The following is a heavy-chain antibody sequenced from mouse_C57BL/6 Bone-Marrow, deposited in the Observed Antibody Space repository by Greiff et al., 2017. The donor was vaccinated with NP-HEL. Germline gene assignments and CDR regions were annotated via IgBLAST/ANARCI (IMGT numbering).Heavy chain of an antibody. Sequence: QVQLQQPGAELVRPGTSVKLSCKASGYTFTSYWMHWVKQRPGQGLEWIGVIDPSDSYTNYNQKFKGKATLTVDTSSSTAYMQLSSLTSEDSAVYDCARVSTMVKCFAYWGQGTLVTVSA. CDR2: IDPSDSYT. CDR3: ARVSTMVKCFAY. D-gene: IGHD2-2*01. CDR1: GYTFTSYW. J-gene: IGHJ3*01. V-gene: IGHV1-59*01.